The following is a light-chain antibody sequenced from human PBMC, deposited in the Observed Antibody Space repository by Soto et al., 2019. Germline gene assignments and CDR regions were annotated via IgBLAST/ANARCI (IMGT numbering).Light chain of an antibody. V-gene: IGKV1-39*01. CDR2: AAS. J-gene: IGKJ2*01. CDR1: QSISSY. CDR3: QQSYSTPYT. Sequence: DIQMTQSPSSLSASLGDRVTITCRASQSISSYLNWYQQKPGKAPNLLIYAASSLQSGVPSRFIGRGSGTDFTLTISSLQPEDFATYYCQQSYSTPYTFGQGTKLQIK.